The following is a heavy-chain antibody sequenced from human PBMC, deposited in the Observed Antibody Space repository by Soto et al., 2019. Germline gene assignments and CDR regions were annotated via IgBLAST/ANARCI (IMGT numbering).Heavy chain of an antibody. V-gene: IGHV3-48*03. J-gene: IGHJ6*02. CDR1: GFTFSSYE. D-gene: IGHD1-26*01. CDR3: ARDSSMMGHYYYYGMDV. Sequence: PGGSLRLSCAASGFTFSSYEMNWVRQAPGKGLEWVSYISSSGSTIYYADSVKGRFTISRDNAKNSLYLQMDSLRAEDTAVYYCARDSSMMGHYYYYGMDVWGQGTTVTVSS. CDR2: ISSSGSTI.